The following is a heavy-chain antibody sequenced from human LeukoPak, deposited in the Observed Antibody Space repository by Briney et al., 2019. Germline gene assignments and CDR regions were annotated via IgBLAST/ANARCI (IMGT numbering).Heavy chain of an antibody. V-gene: IGHV3-23*01. Sequence: GGSLRLSCAASGFTFSSYAMSWVRQAPGKGLEWVSAISGSGGSTYYADSVKGRFTISRDNSKNTLYLQMNSLRAEDTAVYYCAKAGGSGSYYNPTYYHYMDVWGKGTTVTISS. CDR2: ISGSGGST. CDR1: GFTFSSYA. CDR3: AKAGGSGSYYNPTYYHYMDV. J-gene: IGHJ6*03. D-gene: IGHD3-10*01.